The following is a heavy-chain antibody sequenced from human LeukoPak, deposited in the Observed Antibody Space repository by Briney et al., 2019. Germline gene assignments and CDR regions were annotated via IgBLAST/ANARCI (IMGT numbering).Heavy chain of an antibody. CDR3: AGHVSAAAGGR. V-gene: IGHV4-59*12. D-gene: IGHD6-13*01. Sequence: PSETLSLTCTVSGGSITNYYWTWIRQPPGKGLEWIGHIYYTGSTEYNPSLKSRVTISVDTSQNQFSLKLNSMTAADTAVYYCAGHVSAAAGGRWGQGTLVTVSS. CDR1: GGSITNYY. J-gene: IGHJ4*02. CDR2: IYYTGST.